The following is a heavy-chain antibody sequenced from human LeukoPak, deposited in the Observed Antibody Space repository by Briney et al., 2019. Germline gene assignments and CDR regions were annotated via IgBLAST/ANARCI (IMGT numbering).Heavy chain of an antibody. J-gene: IGHJ4*02. V-gene: IGHV3-48*01. D-gene: IGHD3-3*01. CDR1: GFTFNRYS. Sequence: GESLRLSCAASGFTFNRYSMNWVRQAPGKGLEWISYISSSGTTIYYADSVQGRFIISRDNARNSLYLQMNSLRAEDTAVYYCARVGYSDFWSGYYWDYWGQGTLVTVSS. CDR3: ARVGYSDFWSGYYWDY. CDR2: ISSSGTTI.